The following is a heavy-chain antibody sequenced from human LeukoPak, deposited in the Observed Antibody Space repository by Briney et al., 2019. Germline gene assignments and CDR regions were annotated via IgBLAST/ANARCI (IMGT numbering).Heavy chain of an antibody. Sequence: SVKVSCKASGGTFSSYAISWVRQAPGQGLEWMGRIIPIFGIANYAQKFQGRVTITADKSTSTAYMELSSLRPEDTAVYYCARDPSIAAAAINWFDPWGQGTLVTVSS. CDR3: ARDPSIAAAAINWFDP. D-gene: IGHD6-13*01. CDR2: IIPIFGIA. J-gene: IGHJ5*02. CDR1: GGTFSSYA. V-gene: IGHV1-69*04.